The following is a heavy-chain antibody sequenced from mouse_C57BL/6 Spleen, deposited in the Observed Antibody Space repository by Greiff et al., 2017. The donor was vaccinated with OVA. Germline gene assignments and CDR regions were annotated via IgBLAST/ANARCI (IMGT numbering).Heavy chain of an antibody. CDR3: ARLGDYDWYFDV. D-gene: IGHD2-4*01. CDR2: IDPSDSET. Sequence: QVQLQQPGAELVRPGSSVKLSCKASGYTFTSYWMHWVKQRPIQGLEWIGNIDPSDSETHYNQKFKDKATLTVDKSSSTAYMQLSSLTSEDSAVYYCARLGDYDWYFDVWGTGTTVTVSS. CDR1: GYTFTSYW. J-gene: IGHJ1*03. V-gene: IGHV1-52*01.